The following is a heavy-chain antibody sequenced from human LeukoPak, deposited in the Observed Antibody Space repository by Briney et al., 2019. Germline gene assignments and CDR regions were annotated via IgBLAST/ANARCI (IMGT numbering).Heavy chain of an antibody. V-gene: IGHV3-7*01. Sequence: GGSLRLSCAASGFIFRSYWMTWVRRAPGRGLEWVANIKEAGSENSYVDSVKGRFTISRDNAKNSLYLQINSLRAEDTAVYYCARKRGDYYFDYWGQGTLASVSS. CDR3: ARKRGDYYFDY. D-gene: IGHD5-12*01. J-gene: IGHJ4*02. CDR2: IKEAGSEN. CDR1: GFIFRSYW.